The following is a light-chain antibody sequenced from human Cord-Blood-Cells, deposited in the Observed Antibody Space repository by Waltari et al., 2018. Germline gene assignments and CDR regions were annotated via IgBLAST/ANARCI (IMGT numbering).Light chain of an antibody. Sequence: QSALTQPASVSGSPGPSITISCTGTSSDVGSYNLVSCYQQHPGKAHKLMIYEVSKRPSGVSNRFSGSKSGNTASLTISGLQAEDEADYYCCSYAGSSTVVFGGGTKLTVL. CDR1: SSDVGSYNL. V-gene: IGLV2-23*02. CDR3: CSYAGSSTVV. CDR2: EVS. J-gene: IGLJ2*01.